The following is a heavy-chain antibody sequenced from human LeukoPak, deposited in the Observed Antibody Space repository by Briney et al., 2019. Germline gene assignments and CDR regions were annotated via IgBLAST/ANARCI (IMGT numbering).Heavy chain of an antibody. J-gene: IGHJ6*02. CDR2: IYSGDIA. Sequence: PGGSLRLSCAASGFSVSNNYMSWVRQAPGKGLEWVSVIYSGDIAYYADSVKGRFIVSRDKSKNELYLQMNSLRVEGMAVYYCSRDGGFLLGMVVWGQGTTVTISS. V-gene: IGHV3-66*01. CDR3: SRDGGFLLGMVV. CDR1: GFSVSNNY. D-gene: IGHD3-16*01.